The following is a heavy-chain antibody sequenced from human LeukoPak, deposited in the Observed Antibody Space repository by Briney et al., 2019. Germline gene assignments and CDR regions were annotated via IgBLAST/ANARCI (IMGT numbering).Heavy chain of an antibody. CDR2: ISTDASST. J-gene: IGHJ4*02. Sequence: YPGGSLRLSCAASGFTFSSYWMHWVRQAPGKGLVWVSRISTDASSTTYADSVKGRFTISRDNAKDTLYLQMNSLRAEDTAVYYCTGHHQAYSRTYWGQGTLVTVSS. D-gene: IGHD6-13*01. CDR3: TGHHQAYSRTY. CDR1: GFTFSSYW. V-gene: IGHV3-74*01.